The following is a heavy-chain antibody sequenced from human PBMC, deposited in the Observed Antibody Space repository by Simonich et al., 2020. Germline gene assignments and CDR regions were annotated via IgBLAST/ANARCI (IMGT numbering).Heavy chain of an antibody. CDR1: GGSISSYY. D-gene: IGHD5-12*01. V-gene: IGHV4-59*08. Sequence: QVQLQESGPGLVKPSETLSLTCTVSGGSISSYYWSWIRQPPGKGLEWIGYSYDSGSTTYNPSLKSRVTISVDTSKKQVSLKRSSVTAADTAGYYCARHDRWLQFYFDYWGQGTLVTVSS. CDR2: SYDSGST. J-gene: IGHJ4*02. CDR3: ARHDRWLQFYFDY.